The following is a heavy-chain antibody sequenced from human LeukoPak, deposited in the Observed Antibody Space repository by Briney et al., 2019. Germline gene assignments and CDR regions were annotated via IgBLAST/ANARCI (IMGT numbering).Heavy chain of an antibody. CDR3: VSLGYSSSSVRY. V-gene: IGHV3-30*02. Sequence: GGSLRLSCVASGFTFSSYGMHWVRQAPGKGLEWVAFIRFDGTNEYYADSVKGRFTISRDNSKNTLYLQMNSLRAEDTAVYFCVSLGYSSSSVRYWGQGTLVTVSS. CDR1: GFTFSSYG. D-gene: IGHD6-6*01. J-gene: IGHJ4*02. CDR2: IRFDGTNE.